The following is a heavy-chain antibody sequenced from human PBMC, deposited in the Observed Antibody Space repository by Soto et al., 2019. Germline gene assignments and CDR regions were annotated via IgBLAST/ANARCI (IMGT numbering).Heavy chain of an antibody. J-gene: IGHJ6*02. Sequence: QVQLVQSGAEVKKPGASVKVSCKASGYTFTSYGISWVRQAPGQGLEWMGWISAYNGNTNYAQKLQGRVTMTTDTHTSTAYMELRSLRSDDTAVYYCAVDQGHPRAYYYCGMDVWGQGTTVTVSS. CDR2: ISAYNGNT. V-gene: IGHV1-18*01. CDR3: AVDQGHPRAYYYCGMDV. CDR1: GYTFTSYG.